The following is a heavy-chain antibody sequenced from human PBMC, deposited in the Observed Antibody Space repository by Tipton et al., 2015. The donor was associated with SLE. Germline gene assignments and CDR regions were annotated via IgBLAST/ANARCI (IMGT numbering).Heavy chain of an antibody. V-gene: IGHV4-61*08. J-gene: IGHJ2*01. CDR2: IYNSGST. Sequence: TLSLTCSVSGYSISSGDYWSWLRQPPGKGLEWIGYIYNSGSTSYNPSLKSRVTMLVDTSKDQFSLKLTSVTAADTAVYYCARDKDGSGILGTWYFDLWGRGTLVTVSS. CDR1: GYSISSGDY. D-gene: IGHD5-24*01. CDR3: ARDKDGSGILGTWYFDL.